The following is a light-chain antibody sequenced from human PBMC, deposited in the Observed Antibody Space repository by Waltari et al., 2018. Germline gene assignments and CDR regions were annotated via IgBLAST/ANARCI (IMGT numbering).Light chain of an antibody. CDR1: QSVSRA. CDR3: QHYVRVPAT. Sequence: EIVLTKSPGSLSSSPGERVTLSCRASQSVSRALAWDHQKPGQAPRLLIFGASNRATGIPYRFSGSGSETDFTLTISRLEPEYFAVYYWQHYVRVPATFGRGTKVEI. V-gene: IGKV3-20*01. J-gene: IGKJ1*01. CDR2: GAS.